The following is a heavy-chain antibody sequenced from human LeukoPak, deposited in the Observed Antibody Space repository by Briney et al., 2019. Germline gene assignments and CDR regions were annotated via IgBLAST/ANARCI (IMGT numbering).Heavy chain of an antibody. CDR1: GRSISSSSYY. J-gene: IGHJ4*02. D-gene: IGHD3-9*01. CDR3: ARRDKYYDILTGYYAPGTFDY. V-gene: IGHV4-39*01. Sequence: SETLSLTCTVSGRSISSSSYYWGWIRQPPGKGLEWNGSIYYSGSTYYNPSLKSRVTISVDTSKNQFSLKLSSVTAADTAVYYCARRDKYYDILTGYYAPGTFDYWGQGTLVTVSS. CDR2: IYYSGST.